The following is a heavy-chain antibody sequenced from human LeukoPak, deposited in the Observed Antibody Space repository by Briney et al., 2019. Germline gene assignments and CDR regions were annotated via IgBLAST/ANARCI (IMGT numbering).Heavy chain of an antibody. V-gene: IGHV4-59*01. Sequence: SETLSLTCTVSGGSISSYYWSWIRQPPGKGLEWIGYIYYSGSTNHNPSLKSRVTISVDTSKNQFSLKLSSVTAADTAVYYCARDRIGFSPFDYWGQGTLVTVSS. D-gene: IGHD3-16*02. J-gene: IGHJ4*02. CDR2: IYYSGST. CDR3: ARDRIGFSPFDY. CDR1: GGSISSYY.